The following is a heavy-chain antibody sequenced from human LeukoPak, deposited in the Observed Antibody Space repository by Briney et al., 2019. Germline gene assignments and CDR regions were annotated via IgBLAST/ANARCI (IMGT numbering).Heavy chain of an antibody. CDR1: GFTFSSYS. Sequence: GRSLRLSCAASGFTFSSYSMNWVRQAPGKGLEWVSSISSSSSYIYYADSVKGRFTISRDNAKNSLYLQMNSLRAEDTAVYYCARGYEQQLGTSYFDYWGQGTLVTVSS. J-gene: IGHJ4*02. CDR3: ARGYEQQLGTSYFDY. CDR2: ISSSSSYI. D-gene: IGHD6-13*01. V-gene: IGHV3-21*01.